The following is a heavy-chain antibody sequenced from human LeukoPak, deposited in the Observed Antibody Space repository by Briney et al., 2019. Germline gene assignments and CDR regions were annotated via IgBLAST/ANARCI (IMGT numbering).Heavy chain of an antibody. Sequence: GGSLRLSCAASGFTFSRYWMSWVRQAPGKGLEWVANIKQDGGEIYYVDSVKGRFTISRDNAKNSVYLHVNSLRAEDTAVYYCARDKVVGPTKFDSWGHGTLVTVSS. CDR1: GFTFSRYW. CDR2: IKQDGGEI. CDR3: ARDKVVGPTKFDS. V-gene: IGHV3-7*01. D-gene: IGHD1-26*01. J-gene: IGHJ5*01.